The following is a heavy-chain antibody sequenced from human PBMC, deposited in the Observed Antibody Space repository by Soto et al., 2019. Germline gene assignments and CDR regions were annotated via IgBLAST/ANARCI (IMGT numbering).Heavy chain of an antibody. CDR3: AGRWLYYSSGTLYYYYGMDV. CDR2: INHTGST. CDR1: GGSFSGYY. V-gene: IGHV4-34*01. D-gene: IGHD3-10*01. Sequence: PSETLSLTCAVYGGSFSGYYWSWIRQPPGKGLEWIGEINHTGSTNYNPSLMSRVTISVDTSKNQFSLKLSSVPAADTAVYYCAGRWLYYSSGTLYYYYGMDVWGQGTTVTVSS. J-gene: IGHJ6*02.